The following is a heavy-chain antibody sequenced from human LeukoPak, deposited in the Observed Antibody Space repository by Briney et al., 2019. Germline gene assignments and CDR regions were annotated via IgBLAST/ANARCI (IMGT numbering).Heavy chain of an antibody. CDR3: ARDFYYGSGSN. CDR1: GYTFTGYY. CDR2: IYPNSGGT. J-gene: IGHJ4*02. V-gene: IGHV1-2*06. D-gene: IGHD3-10*01. Sequence: ASVKVSCKASGYTFTGYYLHWVRPAPGQGLEWMGRIYPNSGGTNSAQKFQGSVTLTRDTSIRTAYMELSRLRSDDTAVYYCARDFYYGSGSNWGQGTLVTVSS.